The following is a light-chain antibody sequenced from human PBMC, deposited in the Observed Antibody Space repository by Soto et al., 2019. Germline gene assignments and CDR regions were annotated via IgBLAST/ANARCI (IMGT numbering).Light chain of an antibody. V-gene: IGLV2-14*01. CDR1: SSDIGGYNY. CDR3: SSYRSTTTFGV. CDR2: EVS. Sequence: QSALTQPASVSGSPGQSITISCTGTSSDIGGYNYVSWYQQHPGKAPKVVIYEVSNRPLGVSNRFSASKSGNTASLIIPGLQADDEADYFCSSYRSTTTFGVFGTGTKLTVL. J-gene: IGLJ1*01.